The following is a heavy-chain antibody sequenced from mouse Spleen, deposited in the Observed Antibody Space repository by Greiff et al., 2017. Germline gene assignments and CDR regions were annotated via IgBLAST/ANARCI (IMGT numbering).Heavy chain of an antibody. V-gene: IGHV1-69*01. CDR2: IDPSDSYT. CDR1: GYTFTSYW. D-gene: IGHD2-14*01. CDR3: ARNYRYDEYFDV. J-gene: IGHJ1*01. Sequence: QVQLQQPGAELVMPGASVKLSCKASGYTFTSYWMHWVKQRPGQGLEWIGEIDPSDSYTNYNQKFKGKATLTVDKSSSTAYMQLSSLTSEDSAVYYCARNYRYDEYFDVWGAGTTVTVSS.